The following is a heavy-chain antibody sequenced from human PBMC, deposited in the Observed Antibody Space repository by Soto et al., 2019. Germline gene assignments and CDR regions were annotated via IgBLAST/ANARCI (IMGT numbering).Heavy chain of an antibody. J-gene: IGHJ6*02. CDR3: AGSGYYHNSGMDV. D-gene: IGHD3-22*01. V-gene: IGHV1-69*13. CDR1: GGTFSSYA. CDR2: IIPIFGTA. Sequence: SVKVSCKASGGTFSSYAISWVRQAPGQGLEWMGGIIPIFGTANYAQKFQGRVTITADESTSTAYMKLSSVTAADTAVYYCAGSGYYHNSGMDVWGQGTTVTVSS.